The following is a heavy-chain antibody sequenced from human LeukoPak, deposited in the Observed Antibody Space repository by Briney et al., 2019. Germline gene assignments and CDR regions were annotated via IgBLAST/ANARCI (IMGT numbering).Heavy chain of an antibody. CDR2: INAGNGST. CDR1: GYTFTSYA. J-gene: IGHJ5*02. V-gene: IGHV1-3*01. CDR3: ARAGGP. Sequence: ASVKVPCKASGYTFTSYAMHWVRQAPGQRLEWMGWINAGNGSTKYSQKFQGRVTITRDTSASTAYMELSSLRSEDTAVYYCARAGGPWGQGTLVTVSS. D-gene: IGHD1-14*01.